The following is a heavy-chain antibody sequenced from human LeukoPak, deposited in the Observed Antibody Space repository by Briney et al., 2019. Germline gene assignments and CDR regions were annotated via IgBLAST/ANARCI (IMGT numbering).Heavy chain of an antibody. J-gene: IGHJ4*02. CDR3: AREGVWTYYFDY. Sequence: SETLSLTCTVSGGSISSYYWSWIRQPAGKGLEWIGRIYTSGSTNYNPSLKSRVTISVDKSKNQFSLKLSSVTAADTAVYYCAREGVWTYYFDYWGQGTLVTVSS. CDR2: IYTSGST. CDR1: GGSISSYY. V-gene: IGHV4-4*07. D-gene: IGHD6-13*01.